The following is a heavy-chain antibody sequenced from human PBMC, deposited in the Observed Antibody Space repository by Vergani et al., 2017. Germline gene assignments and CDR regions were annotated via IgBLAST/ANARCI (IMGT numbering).Heavy chain of an antibody. CDR1: GFTFIMHA. Sequence: EVQLLESGGDLVQPGGSLRLSCAASGFTFIMHAMSWVRQAPGKGLEWVSTLSASDRRTHYADSVKGRFTISRDISKNTLFLHMNSLRPEDTAVYYCAKVGRSEVAGTFGAFDIWGQGKMGTVSS. J-gene: IGHJ3*02. D-gene: IGHD6-19*01. CDR3: AKVGRSEVAGTFGAFDI. CDR2: LSASDRRT. V-gene: IGHV3-23*01.